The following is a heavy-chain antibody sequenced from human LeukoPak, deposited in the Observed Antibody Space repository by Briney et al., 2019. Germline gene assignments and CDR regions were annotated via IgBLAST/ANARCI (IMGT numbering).Heavy chain of an antibody. J-gene: IGHJ3*02. CDR3: ARERGGGTTGTMTYDI. CDR1: GYTFTSYD. CDR2: MNPNSGNT. Sequence: GASVKVSCKASGYTFTSYDINWVRQATGQGLEWMGWMNPNSGNTGYAQKFQGRVTMTRNTSINTAYMELSSLRSEDMAVYYCARERGGGTTGTMTYDIWGQGTMVTVSS. D-gene: IGHD1-1*01. V-gene: IGHV1-8*01.